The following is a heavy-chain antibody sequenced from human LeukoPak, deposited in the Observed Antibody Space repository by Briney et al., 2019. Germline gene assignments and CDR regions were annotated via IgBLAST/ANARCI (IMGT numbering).Heavy chain of an antibody. V-gene: IGHV4-39*01. Sequence: PSETLSLTCTVSGGSISSSSYYWGWIRQPPGKDLEWIGSIYYSGNIYYNPSLKSRVTISVDTSKNQFSLKLSSVTAADTAVYYCARTDMVGDTYYFDYWGQGTLVTVSS. CDR1: GGSISSSSYY. J-gene: IGHJ4*02. D-gene: IGHD1-26*01. CDR2: IYYSGNI. CDR3: ARTDMVGDTYYFDY.